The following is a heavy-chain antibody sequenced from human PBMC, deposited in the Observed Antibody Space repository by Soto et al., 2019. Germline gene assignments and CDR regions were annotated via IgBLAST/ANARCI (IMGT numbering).Heavy chain of an antibody. CDR1: GYTFTSYG. CDR2: ISAYNGNT. Sequence: SVEVSWRASGYTFTSYGISWVRQAPGQGLEWMGWISAYNGNTNYAQKLQGRVTMTTDTSTSTAYMELRSLRSDDTAVYYCARGIYDSSGYTNWFDPWGQGTLVTVSS. D-gene: IGHD3-22*01. CDR3: ARGIYDSSGYTNWFDP. J-gene: IGHJ5*02. V-gene: IGHV1-18*01.